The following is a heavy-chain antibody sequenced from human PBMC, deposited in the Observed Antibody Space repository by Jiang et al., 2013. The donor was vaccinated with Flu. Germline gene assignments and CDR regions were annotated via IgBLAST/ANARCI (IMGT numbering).Heavy chain of an antibody. Sequence: LLKPSETLSLTCAVYGGSFSGYYWSWIRQPPGKGLEWIGEINHSGSTNYNPSLKSRVTISVDTSKNQFSLKLSSVTAADTAVYFCAGLYCSGDSCYSGYWGRGTLVTVSS. CDR3: AGLYCSGDSCYSGY. J-gene: IGHJ4*02. D-gene: IGHD2-15*01. V-gene: IGHV4-34*01. CDR1: GGSFSGYY. CDR2: INHSGST.